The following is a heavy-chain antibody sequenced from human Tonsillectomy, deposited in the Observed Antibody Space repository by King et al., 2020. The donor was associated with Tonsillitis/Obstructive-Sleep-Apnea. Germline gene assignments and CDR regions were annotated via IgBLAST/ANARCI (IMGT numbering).Heavy chain of an antibody. J-gene: IGHJ4*02. V-gene: IGHV3-53*01. CDR1: GFTVSSNY. CDR2: IYTGGIT. Sequence: VQLVESGGGLIQPGGSLRLSCAASGFTVSSNYMSWVRQAPGKGLEWVSLIYTGGITYYADSVKGRFTISRDNSKNTLYLQMNSLRAEDTAVYDGARGGVIIARSPFDYWGQGTLVTVSA. CDR3: ARGGVIIARSPFDY. D-gene: IGHD3-10*01.